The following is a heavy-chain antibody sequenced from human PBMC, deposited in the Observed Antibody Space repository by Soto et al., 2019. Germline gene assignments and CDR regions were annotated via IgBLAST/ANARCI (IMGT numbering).Heavy chain of an antibody. CDR2: ISYDGSNK. CDR3: ARDSATVADYYYTMDV. V-gene: IGHV3-30-3*01. D-gene: IGHD4-17*01. Sequence: QVQLVESGGGVVQPGRSLRLSCAASGFTFSSYPMHWVRQAPGKGLEWVAVISYDGSNKYYVDSVKGRFTISRDNSKNTLYLQMNSLIPEDTTVYYCARDSATVADYYYTMDVWGQGTTVNVSS. J-gene: IGHJ6*02. CDR1: GFTFSSYP.